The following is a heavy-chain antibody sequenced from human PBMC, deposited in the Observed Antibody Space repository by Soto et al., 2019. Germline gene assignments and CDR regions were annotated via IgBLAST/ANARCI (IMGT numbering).Heavy chain of an antibody. CDR2: IVVGSGNT. D-gene: IGHD3-22*01. Sequence: RASVKVSCKASGFTFTSSAVQWVRQARGQRLEWIGWIVVGSGNTNYAQKFQERVTITRDMSTSTAYMELSSLRSEDTAVYYCAAQQYDSSGYYFRQYYYYGMDVWGQGTTVTVSS. V-gene: IGHV1-58*01. CDR3: AAQQYDSSGYYFRQYYYYGMDV. J-gene: IGHJ6*02. CDR1: GFTFTSSA.